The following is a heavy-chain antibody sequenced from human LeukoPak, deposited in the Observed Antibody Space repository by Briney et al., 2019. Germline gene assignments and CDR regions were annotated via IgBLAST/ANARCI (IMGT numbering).Heavy chain of an antibody. J-gene: IGHJ3*02. CDR3: ARPITFGGAPDAFDI. V-gene: IGHV1-18*01. CDR1: GYTFTSYG. D-gene: IGHD3-16*01. Sequence: ASVKVSCKASGYTFTSYGISWVRQAPGQGLEWMGWISAYNGNTNYAQKLQGRVTMTTDTSTSTAYMELRSLRSDDTAVYYCARPITFGGAPDAFDIWGQGTMVTVSS. CDR2: ISAYNGNT.